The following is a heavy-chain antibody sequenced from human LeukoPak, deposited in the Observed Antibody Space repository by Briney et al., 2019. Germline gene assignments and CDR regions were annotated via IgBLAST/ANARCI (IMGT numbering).Heavy chain of an antibody. V-gene: IGHV3-66*01. CDR1: GFTVSSNY. J-gene: IGHJ4*02. D-gene: IGHD6-13*01. CDR2: IYSGGST. Sequence: PGGSLRLSCAASGFTVSSNYMSWVRQAPGKGLEWVSVIYSGGSTYYADSVKGRFTISRDNSKNTLYLQMNSLRAEDTAVYYCARAPSAAAGIDYWGQGTLVTVSS. CDR3: ARAPSAAAGIDY.